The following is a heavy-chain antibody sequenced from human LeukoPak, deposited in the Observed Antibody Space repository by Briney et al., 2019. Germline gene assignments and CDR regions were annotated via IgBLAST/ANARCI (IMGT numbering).Heavy chain of an antibody. J-gene: IGHJ4*02. CDR1: GFTFSAYA. CDR2: ISGSAGNI. CDR3: ARELGTTPFFDY. D-gene: IGHD1-7*01. Sequence: HPGGSLRLSCAASGFTFSAYAMSWVRQAPGKGPEWVSAISGSAGNIYYADSVQGRFSISRDNSQNTLYLQMNSLRAEDTAVYYCARELGTTPFFDYWGQGTLVTVSS. V-gene: IGHV3-23*01.